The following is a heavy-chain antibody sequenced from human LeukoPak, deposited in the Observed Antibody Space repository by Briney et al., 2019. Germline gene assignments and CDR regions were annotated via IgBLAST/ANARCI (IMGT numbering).Heavy chain of an antibody. CDR1: YESISSSTHY. CDR3: ARTKYYFDSSDYFFLDP. CDR2: IDSGRNI. D-gene: IGHD3-22*01. V-gene: IGHV4-39*01. J-gene: IGHJ5*02. Sequence: SETLSLTCTVSYESISSSTHYWGWIRRPPGKGLEWIGSIDSGRNIHSNPSLDGRDTISVDTSKNQFSLKLSSVTAADTAVYYCARTKYYFDSSDYFFLDPWGQGILVIVSS.